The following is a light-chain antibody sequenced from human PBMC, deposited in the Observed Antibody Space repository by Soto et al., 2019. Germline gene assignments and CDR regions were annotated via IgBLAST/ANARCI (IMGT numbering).Light chain of an antibody. J-gene: IGKJ4*01. CDR2: AAS. V-gene: IGKV1-12*01. Sequence: DIQMTQSPSFVSASVGDRVTITCRASQGIISWLAWYQHKPGRAPKLLIHAASSLESGVPSRFSGSGSGTDFTLTNSSLQPEDFATYYCQQTTSFPLTFGGGTKVEIK. CDR1: QGIISW. CDR3: QQTTSFPLT.